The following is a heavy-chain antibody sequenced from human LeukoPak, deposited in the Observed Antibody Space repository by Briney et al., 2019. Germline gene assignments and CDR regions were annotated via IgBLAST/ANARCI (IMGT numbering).Heavy chain of an antibody. CDR1: GGSFSGYY. CDR3: ARHVGGYYDFWSGLYYYYGMDV. CDR2: INHSGST. Sequence: KPSETLSLTCAVYGGSFSGYYWSWIRQPPGKGLEWIGEINHSGSTNYNPSLKSRVTISVDTSKNQLSLRLTSVTAADTAVYYRARHVGGYYDFWSGLYYYYGMDVWGQGTTVTVSS. J-gene: IGHJ6*02. D-gene: IGHD3-3*01. V-gene: IGHV4-34*01.